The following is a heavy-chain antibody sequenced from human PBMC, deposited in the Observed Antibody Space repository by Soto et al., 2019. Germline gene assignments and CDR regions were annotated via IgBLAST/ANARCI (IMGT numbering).Heavy chain of an antibody. V-gene: IGHV3-30*03. D-gene: IGHD6-13*01. Sequence: QVQLVESGGGVVQPGRSLRLSCAASGFTFGNFGIHWVRQAPGKGLEWVADISNDGSRKYYAGSVQGRFTISRNNSRNTVYLQMDSLRAEDTAVSFCARGCSGGTNCFYFDFWGQGILVTVSS. CDR1: GFTFGNFG. J-gene: IGHJ4*02. CDR2: ISNDGSRK. CDR3: ARGCSGGTNCFYFDF.